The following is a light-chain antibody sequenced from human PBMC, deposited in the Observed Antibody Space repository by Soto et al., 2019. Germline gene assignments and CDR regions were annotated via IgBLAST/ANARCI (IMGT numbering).Light chain of an antibody. Sequence: QSVLTQPPSASGTPGQRVTISSSGSTSNIGSDFVYWYQQLPGTAPKLLIYHNYQRPSGVPDRFSGSKSGTSGSLAISDLRSEDEADYYCSAWDDSLSAYVFGAGTKVTVL. V-gene: IGLV1-47*01. CDR2: HNY. CDR1: TSNIGSDF. CDR3: SAWDDSLSAYV. J-gene: IGLJ1*01.